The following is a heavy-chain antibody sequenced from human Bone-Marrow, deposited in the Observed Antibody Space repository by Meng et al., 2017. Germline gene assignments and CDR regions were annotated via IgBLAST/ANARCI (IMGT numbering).Heavy chain of an antibody. V-gene: IGHV3-33*01. CDR3: ALTDS. J-gene: IGHJ4*02. CDR2: IWYDGSNK. D-gene: IGHD1-20*01. CDR1: GVNFSGYG. Sequence: QGQGVESGGCVVTPGRSLRLPCAASGVNFSGYGMDWVRQAPGKGLEWVAVIWYDGSNKYYADSVKGRFTISRDNSKNTLYLQMNSLRAEDTAVYYCALTDSWGQGTLVTVSS.